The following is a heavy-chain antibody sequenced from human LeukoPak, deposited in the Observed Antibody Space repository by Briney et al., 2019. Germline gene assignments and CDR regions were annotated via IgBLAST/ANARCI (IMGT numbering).Heavy chain of an antibody. V-gene: IGHV3-21*01. Sequence: KTGGSLRLSCAASGFTFSSYSMNWVRQAPGEGGDWASSISSSSSYIYYADSVKGRFTISRDNAKNSLYLQMNSLRAEDTAVYYCARGGTSTYYEFWSGYYQGYFDYWGHGTLVTVSS. CDR1: GFTFSSYS. CDR3: ARGGTSTYYEFWSGYYQGYFDY. J-gene: IGHJ4*01. CDR2: ISSSSSYI. D-gene: IGHD3-3*01.